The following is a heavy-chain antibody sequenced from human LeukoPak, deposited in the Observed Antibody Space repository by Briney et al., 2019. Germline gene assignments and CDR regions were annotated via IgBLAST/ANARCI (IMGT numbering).Heavy chain of an antibody. Sequence: GGSVRLSCAASGCTVSSNYMSWVRQAPGKGLEWVSVIYRVGSTYYAASAKARFSISRDNSKTPLYLQTNSLRAEDTALYYCASPGVTSYYYMYVWGEGATGTVSS. J-gene: IGHJ6*03. CDR1: GCTVSSNY. V-gene: IGHV3-53*01. CDR2: IYRVGST. CDR3: ASPGVTSYYYMYV.